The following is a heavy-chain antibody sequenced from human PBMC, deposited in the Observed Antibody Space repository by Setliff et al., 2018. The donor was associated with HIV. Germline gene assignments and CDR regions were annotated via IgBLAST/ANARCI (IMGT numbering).Heavy chain of an antibody. Sequence: LRLSCAASGFTFSIYTINWVRQAPGKGLEWVSSISSSGNYINYADSVKGRFTISRDNAKNSLDLQMNSLRAEDTAVYFCARSESSGYSLPYTRFDAWGQGALVTVSS. CDR1: GFTFSIYT. CDR3: ARSESSGYSLPYTRFDA. V-gene: IGHV3-21*01. CDR2: ISSSGNYI. D-gene: IGHD3-22*01. J-gene: IGHJ5*02.